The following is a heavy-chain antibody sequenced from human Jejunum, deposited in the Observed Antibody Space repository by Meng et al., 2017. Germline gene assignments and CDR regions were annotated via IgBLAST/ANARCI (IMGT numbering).Heavy chain of an antibody. CDR3: AGGGGSYGSRMDV. CDR2: IYHSVTT. J-gene: IGHJ6*02. CDR1: GYSISSGYY. V-gene: IGHV4-38-2*01. Sequence: SETLSLTCAVSGYSISSGYYWGWIRQPPGKGLEWIGNIYHSVTTYYNPSLKSRVTVSIDTSNNHFSLKMSSVTAADTPEYCCAGGGGSYGSRMDVWGQGTTVTVSS. D-gene: IGHD1-26*01.